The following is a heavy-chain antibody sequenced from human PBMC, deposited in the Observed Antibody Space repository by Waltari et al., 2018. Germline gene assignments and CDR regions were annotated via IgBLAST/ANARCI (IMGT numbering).Heavy chain of an antibody. V-gene: IGHV4-39*01. CDR2: IYYRWRT. CDR3: ATKRESSASGFDY. Sequence: QLQLQESGPGLVKPSETLSFTCTVSGGSISSSSSYWGWIRQPPGKGLEWLGSIYYRWRTYYNPSLKSRVLISVDTSKNLFSMKLSSVTAADTAVYYCATKRESSASGFDYWGQGTLVTVSS. D-gene: IGHD6-19*01. J-gene: IGHJ4*02. CDR1: GGSISSSSSY.